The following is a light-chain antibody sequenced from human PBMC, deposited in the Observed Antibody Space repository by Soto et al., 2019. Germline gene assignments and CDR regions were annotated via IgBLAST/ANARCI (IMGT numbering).Light chain of an antibody. V-gene: IGLV2-14*01. CDR2: DVS. CDR3: SSYTRSSTYVV. CDR1: SSDVGGYNY. J-gene: IGLJ2*01. Sequence: QSALTHPASVSGSPGQSITISCTGTSSDVGGYNYVSWYQQHPGKAPKLMIYDVSNRPSGVSNRFSGSKSGNTASLTISGLPTEDEADYYCSSYTRSSTYVVFGGGTQLTVL.